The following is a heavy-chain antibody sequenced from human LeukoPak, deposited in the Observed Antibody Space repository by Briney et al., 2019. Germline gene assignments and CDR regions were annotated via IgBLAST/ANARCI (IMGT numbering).Heavy chain of an antibody. CDR1: GGTFSSYA. J-gene: IGHJ6*03. D-gene: IGHD4-17*01. V-gene: IGHV1-69*06. CDR3: ARDGGTSSTVTSYYYYMDV. Sequence: SVKVSCKASGGTFSSYAISWVRQAPGQGLEWMGGIIPIFGTANYAQKFQGRVTMTEDTSTDTAYMELSSLRSEDTAVYYCARDGGTSSTVTSYYYYMDVWGKGTTVTISS. CDR2: IIPIFGTA.